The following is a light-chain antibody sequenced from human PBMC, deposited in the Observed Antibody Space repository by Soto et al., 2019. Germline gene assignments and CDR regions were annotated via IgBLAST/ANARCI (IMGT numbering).Light chain of an antibody. CDR2: GAS. Sequence: EIVMTQSPATLSVSPGERATLSCRASQSVSSNLAWYQQKPGQAPRLLIYGASTRATGIPARFSGSGSGTXXXXTIXXLQSXXXAVYYCQQYNNWPWTFGQGTKVEIK. CDR1: QSVSSN. V-gene: IGKV3-15*01. J-gene: IGKJ1*01. CDR3: QQYNNWPWT.